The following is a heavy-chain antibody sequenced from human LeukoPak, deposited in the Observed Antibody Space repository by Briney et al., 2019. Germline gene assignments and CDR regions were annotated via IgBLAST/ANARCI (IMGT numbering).Heavy chain of an antibody. V-gene: IGHV1-2*02. D-gene: IGHD3-10*01. CDR2: INPNSGGT. CDR1: GYTFTGYY. Sequence: GASVKVSCKASGYTFTGYYMHWVRQAPGQGLEWMGWINPNSGGTNYAQKFQGRVTMTRDTSISTAYMELSRLRSDDTAVYYCAREALSYGSGSQGVDYWGQGTLVTVSS. CDR3: AREALSYGSGSQGVDY. J-gene: IGHJ4*02.